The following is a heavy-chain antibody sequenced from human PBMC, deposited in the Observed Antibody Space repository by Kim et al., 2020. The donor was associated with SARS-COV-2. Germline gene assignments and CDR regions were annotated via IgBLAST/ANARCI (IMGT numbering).Heavy chain of an antibody. CDR2: GGTT. V-gene: IGHV3-15*01. CDR3: TTDARGY. Sequence: GGTTECAEPEKGKFTISRDDSKNTLYLQMNSLKTEDTAVYYCTTDARGYWGQGTLVTVSS. J-gene: IGHJ4*02.